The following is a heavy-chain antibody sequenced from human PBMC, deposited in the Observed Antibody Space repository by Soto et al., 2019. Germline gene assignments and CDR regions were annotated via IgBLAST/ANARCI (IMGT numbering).Heavy chain of an antibody. Sequence: GESLKISCKTSGYSFISYWVAWVRQLPGKGLEWMGTFYPGDSTSTYSPPCQGQVTISVDRSISTAYLQLSSLKASDTAMYYCARTIGYCRSNYCSWTCDIWGPGTMVTVSS. V-gene: IGHV5-51*01. J-gene: IGHJ3*02. D-gene: IGHD2-15*01. CDR3: ARTIGYCRSNYCSWTCDI. CDR2: FYPGDSTS. CDR1: GYSFISYW.